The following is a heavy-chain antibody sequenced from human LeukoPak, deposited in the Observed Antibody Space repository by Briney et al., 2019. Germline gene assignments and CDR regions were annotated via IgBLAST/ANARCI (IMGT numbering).Heavy chain of an antibody. CDR2: INHSGST. D-gene: IGHD2-21*01. CDR1: GGSFSGYY. V-gene: IGHV4-34*01. J-gene: IGHJ5*02. Sequence: PSETLSLTCAVYGGSFSGYYWSWIRQPPGKGLEWIGEINHSGSTNYNPSLKSRVTISVDTSKNQFSLKLSSVTAADTAVYYCARDSVGRNWFDPWGQGTLVTVSS. CDR3: ARDSVGRNWFDP.